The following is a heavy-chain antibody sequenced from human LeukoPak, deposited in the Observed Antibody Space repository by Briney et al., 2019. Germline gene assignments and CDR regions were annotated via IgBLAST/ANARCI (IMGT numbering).Heavy chain of an antibody. CDR2: INHSGST. Sequence: SETLSLTCAVYGGSFSVYYWSWIRQPPGKGLEWIGEINHSGSTNYNPSLKSRVTISVDTSKNQFSLKLSSVTAADTAVYYCARRIVVVVAATYIDYWGQGTLVTVSS. J-gene: IGHJ4*02. D-gene: IGHD2-15*01. CDR3: ARRIVVVVAATYIDY. CDR1: GGSFSVYY. V-gene: IGHV4-34*01.